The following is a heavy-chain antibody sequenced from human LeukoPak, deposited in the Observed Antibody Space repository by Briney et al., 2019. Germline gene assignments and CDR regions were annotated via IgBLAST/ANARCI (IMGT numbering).Heavy chain of an antibody. J-gene: IGHJ6*04. CDR1: GFTFSSYA. Sequence: GGSLRLSCAASGFTFSSYAMSWVRQAPGKGLEWVSTFSGSGGSTHYADSVKGRFTISRDNAKNSLYLQMNSLRAEDTAVYYCAELGITMIGGVWGKGTTVTISS. CDR3: AELGITMIGGV. CDR2: FSGSGGST. D-gene: IGHD3-10*02. V-gene: IGHV3-23*01.